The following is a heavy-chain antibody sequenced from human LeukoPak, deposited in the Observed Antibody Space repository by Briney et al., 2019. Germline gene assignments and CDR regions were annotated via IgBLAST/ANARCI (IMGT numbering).Heavy chain of an antibody. CDR2: TYYRAKWYN. Sequence: SQTLSLTCAISGDSVSSNSAAWNWIRQSPSRGLEWLGRTYYRAKWYNDYAVSVKSRITINPDSSKNQFSLQLSSVTPEDTAVYYCAGSSNYPWWFDAWGQGTLVTVSS. D-gene: IGHD4-11*01. J-gene: IGHJ5*02. CDR3: AGSSNYPWWFDA. V-gene: IGHV6-1*01. CDR1: GDSVSSNSAA.